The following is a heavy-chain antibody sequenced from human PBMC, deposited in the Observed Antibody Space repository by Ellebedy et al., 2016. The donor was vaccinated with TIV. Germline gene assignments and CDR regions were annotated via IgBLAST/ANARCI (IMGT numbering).Heavy chain of an antibody. D-gene: IGHD4-17*01. CDR3: AKDQRTPATVTTGLADS. V-gene: IGHV3-23*01. Sequence: PGGSLRLSCAASGFTFSIYAMSWVRQAPGKGLEWVSLISGSGDSTYYADSVKGRFTISRDISKNTLYLQMNSLRAEDTAVYYCAKDQRTPATVTTGLADSWGQGTLVTVSS. J-gene: IGHJ4*02. CDR1: GFTFSIYA. CDR2: ISGSGDST.